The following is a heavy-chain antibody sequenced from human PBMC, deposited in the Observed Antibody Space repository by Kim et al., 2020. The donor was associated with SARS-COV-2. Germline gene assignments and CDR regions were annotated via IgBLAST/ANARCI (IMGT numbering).Heavy chain of an antibody. D-gene: IGHD5-18*01. CDR1: GYTLTELS. J-gene: IGHJ3*01. CDR3: ATDQDPAMVTDDFDL. CDR2: FDPEDGET. V-gene: IGHV1-24*01. Sequence: ASVKVSCKVSGYTLTELSMHWVRQAHGKGLEWMGGFDPEDGETIYAQNFQGRVTMTEDTSTDTAYMELSSLRYEDTAVYYCATDQDPAMVTDDFDLWGQGTKVTVSS.